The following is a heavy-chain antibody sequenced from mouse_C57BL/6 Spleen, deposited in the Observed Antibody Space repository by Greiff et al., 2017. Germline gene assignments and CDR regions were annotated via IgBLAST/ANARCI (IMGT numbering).Heavy chain of an antibody. J-gene: IGHJ3*01. Sequence: EVQLQQSGPELVKPGASVKISCKASGYTFTDYYMNWVKQSHGKSLEWIGAINPNNGGTSYNQKFKGKATLTVDKSSSTAYMELRSLTSEDSAVYYCASPGTWFAYWGQGTLVTVSA. CDR3: ASPGTWFAY. D-gene: IGHD4-1*01. CDR1: GYTFTDYY. CDR2: INPNNGGT. V-gene: IGHV1-26*01.